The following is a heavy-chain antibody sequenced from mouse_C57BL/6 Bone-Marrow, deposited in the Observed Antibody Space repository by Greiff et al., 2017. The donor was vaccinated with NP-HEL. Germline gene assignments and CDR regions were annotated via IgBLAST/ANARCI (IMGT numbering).Heavy chain of an antibody. CDR2: ISYDGSN. D-gene: IGHD1-1*01. CDR3: AREGISYYYGNWYFDV. J-gene: IGHJ1*03. V-gene: IGHV3-6*01. Sequence: ESGPGLVKPSQSLSLTCSVTGYSITSGYYWNWIRQFPGNKLEWMGYISYDGSNNYNPSLKNRIPITRDTSKNQFFLKLNSVTTEDTATYYCAREGISYYYGNWYFDVWGTGTTVTVSS. CDR1: GYSITSGYY.